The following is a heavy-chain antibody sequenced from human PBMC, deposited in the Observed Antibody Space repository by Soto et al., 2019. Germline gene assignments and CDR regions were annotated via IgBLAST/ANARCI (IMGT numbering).Heavy chain of an antibody. V-gene: IGHV4-59*01. J-gene: IGHJ4*02. CDR2: IYYSGST. D-gene: IGHD5-12*01. Sequence: ETLSLTCTVSGGSISSYYWSWIRQPPGKGLEWIGYIYYSGSTNYNPSLKSRVTISVDTSKNQFSLKLSSVTAADTAVYYCARGRYSGYDVISTYDYWGQGTLVTVSS. CDR1: GGSISSYY. CDR3: ARGRYSGYDVISTYDY.